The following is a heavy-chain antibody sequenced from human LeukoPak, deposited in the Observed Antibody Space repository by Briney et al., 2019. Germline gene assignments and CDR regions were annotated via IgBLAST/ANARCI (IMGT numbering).Heavy chain of an antibody. J-gene: IGHJ4*02. Sequence: GGSLRLSCVASGFTFSNYWIHWVRQAPGKGLEWVANIKQDGSEKYYVDSVKGRFTISRDNAKNSLYLQMNSLRAEDTAVYYCAKDGPYSDTSGPHYWGQGTLVTVSS. D-gene: IGHD3-22*01. CDR2: IKQDGSEK. CDR1: GFTFSNYW. CDR3: AKDGPYSDTSGPHY. V-gene: IGHV3-7*03.